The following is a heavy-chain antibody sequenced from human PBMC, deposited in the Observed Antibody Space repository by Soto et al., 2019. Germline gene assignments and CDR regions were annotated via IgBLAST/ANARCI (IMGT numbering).Heavy chain of an antibody. CDR2: INHSGST. CDR1: GGSFSGYY. Sequence: SETLSLTCAVYGGSFSGYYWSWIRQPPGKGLEWIGEINHSGSTNYNPSLKSRVTISVDTSKNQFSLKLSSVTAADTAVYYCARVRYYDRNFDYWGQGTLVT. D-gene: IGHD3-16*01. J-gene: IGHJ4*02. CDR3: ARVRYYDRNFDY. V-gene: IGHV4-34*01.